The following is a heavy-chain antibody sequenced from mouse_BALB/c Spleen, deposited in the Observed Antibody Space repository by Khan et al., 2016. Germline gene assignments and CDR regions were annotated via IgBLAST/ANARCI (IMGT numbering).Heavy chain of an antibody. J-gene: IGHJ1*01. Sequence: EVQLQESGPGLVKPSQSLSLTCTVTGCSITSDYAWNWIRQFPGNKLEWMGYISYSGSTSYNPSLKSRISITRDTSKNQFFLQLNSVTTEDTATYYCARAPPRWYFDVWGAGTTVTVSS. CDR1: GCSITSDYA. V-gene: IGHV3-2*02. CDR3: ARAPPRWYFDV. CDR2: ISYSGST.